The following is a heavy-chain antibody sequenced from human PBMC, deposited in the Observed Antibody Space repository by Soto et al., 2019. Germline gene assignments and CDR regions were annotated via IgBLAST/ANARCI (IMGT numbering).Heavy chain of an antibody. CDR1: GFTVNSNY. D-gene: IGHD3-10*01. CDR3: TRGPRPISTGTGAY. CDR2: IYSSGTT. Sequence: SGGSLRLSCAASGFTVNSNYMNWVRQAPARGLEWVSVIYSSGTTYYADSVKGRFTISRDNSKNTLYLQMNNLRAEDSGLYYCTRGPRPISTGTGAYWGQGTQVTVSS. J-gene: IGHJ4*02. V-gene: IGHV3-66*01.